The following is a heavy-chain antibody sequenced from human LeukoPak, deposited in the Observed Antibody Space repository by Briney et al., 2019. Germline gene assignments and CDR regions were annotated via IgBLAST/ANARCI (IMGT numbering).Heavy chain of an antibody. V-gene: IGHV4-59*08. CDR2: IYYSEST. Sequence: SGTLTLPRTVSGVPISSYYWSWIRQPPGKGLEGVGYIYYSESTNSNPSLKNRVIISVDTSKNQFSLRLSSVTAADTAVYYCVRHFRPEIPVAFDYWGQGTLVTVS. J-gene: IGHJ4*02. D-gene: IGHD2-2*01. CDR1: GVPISSYY. CDR3: VRHFRPEIPVAFDY.